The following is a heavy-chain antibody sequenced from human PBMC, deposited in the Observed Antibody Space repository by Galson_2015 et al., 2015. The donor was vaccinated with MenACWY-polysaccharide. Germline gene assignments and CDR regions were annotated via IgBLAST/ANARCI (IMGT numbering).Heavy chain of an antibody. D-gene: IGHD1-26*01. CDR1: GYTFTSCY. Sequence: SVKVSCKASGYTFTSCYMHWVRQAPGQGLEWMGIINPSGGSTSYAQKFQGRVTMTRDTSTSTIYMELSSLRSEDTAVYYCASSGVCQEKSGSYWREDYYYYGMDVWGQGTTVTVSS. CDR2: INPSGGST. J-gene: IGHJ6*02. CDR3: ASSGVCQEKSGSYWREDYYYYGMDV. V-gene: IGHV1-46*01.